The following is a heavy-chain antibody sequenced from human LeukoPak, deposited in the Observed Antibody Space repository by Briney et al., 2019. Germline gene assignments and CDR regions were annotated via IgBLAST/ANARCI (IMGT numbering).Heavy chain of an antibody. CDR2: IIPIFGTA. CDR1: GGTFSSYA. D-gene: IGHD3-10*01. J-gene: IGHJ4*02. Sequence: GASVKVSCKASGGTFSSYAISWVRQAPGQGLEWMGGIIPIFGTANYAQKFQGRVTITTDESTSTAYMELSSLRSEDTAVYYCASPRFGAAPFDYWGQGTLVTVSS. V-gene: IGHV1-69*05. CDR3: ASPRFGAAPFDY.